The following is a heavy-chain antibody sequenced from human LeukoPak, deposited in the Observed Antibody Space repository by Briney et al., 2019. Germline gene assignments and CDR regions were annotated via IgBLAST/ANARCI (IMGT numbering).Heavy chain of an antibody. CDR2: ISYDGSNK. Sequence: WVAVISYDGSNKNYADSVKGRFTISRDNSKNTLYLQMNSLRAEDTAVYYCARGQQGYFDYWGQGTLVTVSP. V-gene: IGHV3-30*14. J-gene: IGHJ4*02. CDR3: ARGQQGYFDY.